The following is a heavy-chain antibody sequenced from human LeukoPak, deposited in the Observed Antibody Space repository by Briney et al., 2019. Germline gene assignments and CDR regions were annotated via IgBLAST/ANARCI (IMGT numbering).Heavy chain of an antibody. CDR2: MNPNSGNT. Sequence: GASVKVSCKASGYTFTSYDINWVRQATGQGLEWMGWMNPNSGNTGYAQKFHGRVTMTRNTSISTAYMELNSLRSEDTAVYYCARGLKRYRYDFWSGLKEYYYYYMDVWGKGTTVTVSS. V-gene: IGHV1-8*01. CDR3: ARGLKRYRYDFWSGLKEYYYYYMDV. CDR1: GYTFTSYD. D-gene: IGHD3-3*01. J-gene: IGHJ6*03.